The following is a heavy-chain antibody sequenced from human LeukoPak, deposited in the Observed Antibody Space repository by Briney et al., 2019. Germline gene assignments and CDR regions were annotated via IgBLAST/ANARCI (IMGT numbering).Heavy chain of an antibody. CDR1: GYTFTGYY. Sequence: ASVKVSCKASGYTFTGYYMHWVRQAPGQGLEWMGWINPNSGGTNYAQKFQGRVTMTRDTSISTAYMELSRLRSDDTAVYYCARDNIAVAGYYFDYWGQGTLVTVSS. J-gene: IGHJ4*02. V-gene: IGHV1-2*02. CDR3: ARDNIAVAGYYFDY. CDR2: INPNSGGT. D-gene: IGHD6-19*01.